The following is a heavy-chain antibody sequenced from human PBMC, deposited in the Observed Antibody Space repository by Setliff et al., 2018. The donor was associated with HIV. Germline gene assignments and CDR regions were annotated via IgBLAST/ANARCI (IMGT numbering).Heavy chain of an antibody. D-gene: IGHD6-19*01. CDR1: GFTFSSYS. Sequence: GGSLRLSCAASGFTFSSYSMNWVRQAPGKGLVWVSRINSDGSITNYADSVRGRFTISRDNAKNTVYLQMNSLRAEDTGVYYCVRARLSDIWGQGTMVTVSS. J-gene: IGHJ3*02. CDR2: INSDGSIT. V-gene: IGHV3-74*01. CDR3: VRARLSDI.